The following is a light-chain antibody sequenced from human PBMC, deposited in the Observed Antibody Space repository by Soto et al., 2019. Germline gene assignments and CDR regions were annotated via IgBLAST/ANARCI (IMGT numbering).Light chain of an antibody. CDR1: QSVSSH. Sequence: EIVLTQSPATLSLSPGERATLSCRASQSVSSHLAWYQQKPGQAPRLLIYDASKRATGIPARFSGSGSGTDFTLTISRLEPEDFAVYYCQQYGRSRTFGQGTKVDIK. CDR2: DAS. CDR3: QQYGRSRT. V-gene: IGKV3-20*01. J-gene: IGKJ1*01.